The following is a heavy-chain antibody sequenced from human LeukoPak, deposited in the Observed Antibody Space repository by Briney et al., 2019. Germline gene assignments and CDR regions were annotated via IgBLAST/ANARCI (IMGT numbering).Heavy chain of an antibody. J-gene: IGHJ5*02. D-gene: IGHD1-26*01. V-gene: IGHV1-2*02. CDR1: GYTFTDYY. CDR2: INPNSGGT. CDR3: ARGPVRATIWFDP. Sequence: ASVKVSCKASGYTFTDYYMHWVRQAPGQGLEWMGWINPNSGGTNYAQKFQGRVTMTRDTSISTAYMELSRLRSDDTAVYYCARGPVRATIWFDPWGQGTLVTVSS.